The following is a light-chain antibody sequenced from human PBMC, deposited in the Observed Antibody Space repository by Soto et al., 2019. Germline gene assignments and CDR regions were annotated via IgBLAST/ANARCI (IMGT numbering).Light chain of an antibody. V-gene: IGKV3-20*01. CDR3: QHYGSSRWT. CDR2: GAS. J-gene: IGKJ1*01. Sequence: ELVLTQSPGTLSLSPGERATLSCRASQSVTTNSFAWYQQKPGQAPRLLIYGASTRATGISDRFSGSGSGTDFTLTISGLEPEDFAVYYCQHYGSSRWTFGQGTKVEI. CDR1: QSVTTNS.